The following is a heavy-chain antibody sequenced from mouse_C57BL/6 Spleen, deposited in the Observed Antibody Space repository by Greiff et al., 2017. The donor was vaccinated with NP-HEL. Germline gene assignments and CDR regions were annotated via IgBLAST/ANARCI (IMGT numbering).Heavy chain of an antibody. Sequence: QVQLQQSGAELVKPGASVKLSCKASGYTFTSYWMQWVKQRPGQGLEWIGEIDPSDSYTNYNQKFKGKATLTVDTSSSTAYMQLSSLTSEDSAVYYCARRGIYDGYYAFAYWGQGTLVTVSA. CDR3: ARRGIYDGYYAFAY. J-gene: IGHJ3*01. CDR1: GYTFTSYW. V-gene: IGHV1-50*01. D-gene: IGHD2-3*01. CDR2: IDPSDSYT.